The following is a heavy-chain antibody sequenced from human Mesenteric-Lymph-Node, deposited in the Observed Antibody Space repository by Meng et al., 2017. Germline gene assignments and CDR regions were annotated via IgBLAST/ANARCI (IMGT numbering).Heavy chain of an antibody. CDR2: ISSSGSTI. V-gene: IGHV3-11*01. CDR1: GFTFSDYY. D-gene: IGHD2-21*02. CDR3: ARVKGDGDYYYYGMDV. Sequence: GESLKISCAASGFTFSDYYMSWIRQAPGKGLEWVSYISSSGSTIYYADSVKGRFTISRDNAKNSLYLQMNSLRAEDTAVYYRARVKGDGDYYYYGMDVWGQGTTVTVSS. J-gene: IGHJ6*02.